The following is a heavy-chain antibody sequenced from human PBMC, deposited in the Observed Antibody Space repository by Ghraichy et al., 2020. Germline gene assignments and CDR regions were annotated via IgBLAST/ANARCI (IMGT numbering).Heavy chain of an antibody. CDR3: ARGSAARHYYYYYMDV. Sequence: LSLTCAASGFTFSSYDMHWVRQATGKGLEWVSAIGTAGDTYYPGSVKGRFTISRENAKNSLYLQMNSLRAGDTAVYYCARGSAARHYYYYYMDVWGKGTTVTVSS. CDR1: GFTFSSYD. CDR2: IGTAGDT. V-gene: IGHV3-13*04. D-gene: IGHD6-6*01. J-gene: IGHJ6*03.